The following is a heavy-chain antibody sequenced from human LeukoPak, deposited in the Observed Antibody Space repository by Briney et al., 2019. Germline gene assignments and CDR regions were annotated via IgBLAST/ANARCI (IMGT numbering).Heavy chain of an antibody. CDR1: GYTFTSYD. Sequence: GTSVKPSCKASGYTFTSYDIKWVRQAAGHGLEWMGWMNSNSGNTGYAQKFQGRVTMTRNTSISTAYMELSSLISEDTAVYYCARGCPAQKLRFEDVWGQGTTVTVSS. V-gene: IGHV1-8*01. CDR3: ARGCPAQKLRFEDV. J-gene: IGHJ6*02. D-gene: IGHD3-3*01. CDR2: MNSNSGNT.